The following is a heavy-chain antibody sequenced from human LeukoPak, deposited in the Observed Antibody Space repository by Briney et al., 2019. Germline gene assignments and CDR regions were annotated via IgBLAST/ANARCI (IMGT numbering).Heavy chain of an antibody. Sequence: ASVKVSCKASGGTFSSYAISWVRQAPGQGLEWMGGIIPIFGTANYAQKFRGRVTITADESTSTAYMELSSLRSEDTAVYYCARVGDSKITMVRGVMVYFDYWGQGTLVTVSS. CDR2: IIPIFGTA. D-gene: IGHD3-10*01. J-gene: IGHJ4*02. CDR1: GGTFSSYA. V-gene: IGHV1-69*13. CDR3: ARVGDSKITMVRGVMVYFDY.